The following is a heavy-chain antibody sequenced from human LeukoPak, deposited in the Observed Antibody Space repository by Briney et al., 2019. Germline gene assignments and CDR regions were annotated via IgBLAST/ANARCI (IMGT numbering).Heavy chain of an antibody. J-gene: IGHJ6*02. CDR3: ARLTDCSSTSCYYYYYGMDV. CDR1: GGSISSSSYY. Sequence: SETLSLTCTVSGGSISSSSYYWGWIRQPPGKGLEWIGSIYYSGSTYYNPSLKSRVTISVDTSKNQFSLKLSSVTAADTAVYYCARLTDCSSTSCYYYYYGMDVRGQGTTVTVSS. V-gene: IGHV4-39*01. CDR2: IYYSGST. D-gene: IGHD2-2*01.